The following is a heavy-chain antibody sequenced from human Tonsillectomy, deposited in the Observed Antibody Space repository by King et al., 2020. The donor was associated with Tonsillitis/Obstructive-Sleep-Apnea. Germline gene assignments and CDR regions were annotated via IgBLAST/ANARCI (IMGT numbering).Heavy chain of an antibody. CDR1: GFTFDDYA. J-gene: IGHJ1*01. V-gene: IGHV3-43*02. CDR3: AKDIGIAVANAEYLQH. D-gene: IGHD6-19*01. Sequence: VQLVESGGGVVQPGGSLRLSCEASGFTFDDYAMHWVRKDPGKGLEWVSLISGDGSTYYTDSVKGRFTISRDNSKNSLYLQMNSLRTEDTALYYCAKDIGIAVANAEYLQHWGQGTLVTVSS. CDR2: ISGDGST.